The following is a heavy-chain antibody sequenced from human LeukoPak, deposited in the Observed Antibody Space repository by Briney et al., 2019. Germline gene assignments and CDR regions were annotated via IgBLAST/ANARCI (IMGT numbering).Heavy chain of an antibody. CDR1: GFTFSSYS. Sequence: PGGSLRLSCAASGFTFSSYSMNWVRQAPGKGLEWVSYISSSSSTIYYADSVKGRFTISRDNSKNTLYLQMNSLRAEDTAVYYCAKGYYDFWSGYYPTYYFDYWGQGTLVTVSS. CDR2: ISSSSSTI. D-gene: IGHD3-3*01. V-gene: IGHV3-48*01. J-gene: IGHJ4*02. CDR3: AKGYYDFWSGYYPTYYFDY.